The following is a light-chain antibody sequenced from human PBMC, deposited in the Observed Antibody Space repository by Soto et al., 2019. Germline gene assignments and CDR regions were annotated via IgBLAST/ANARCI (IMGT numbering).Light chain of an antibody. CDR2: AAS. V-gene: IGKV1-39*01. Sequence: DIQMTQSPASLSASLGDRATITCRASQSINSNLNWYQQKPGKAPKLLIYAASSLQSGVPSRFSGSISGTDFTLTISSLQPEDFAIYYCQQNYTGPHTVGGGTKVEIK. CDR1: QSINSN. J-gene: IGKJ4*01. CDR3: QQNYTGPHT.